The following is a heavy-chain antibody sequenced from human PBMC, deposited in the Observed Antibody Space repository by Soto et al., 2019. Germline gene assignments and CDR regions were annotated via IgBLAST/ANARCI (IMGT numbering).Heavy chain of an antibody. D-gene: IGHD5-18*01. Sequence: EVQLVESGGGLVQPGGSLKLSCAASGFAFSDSAMHWVRQASWKGLERIGRIRGKRGNDGTAYAASVKGRFTISRDNSKTTTYLQMNSLKIEDTAVYYCTRRRDWTAVDPLDYWGQGTLVTVSS. J-gene: IGHJ4*02. CDR3: TRRRDWTAVDPLDY. CDR1: GFAFSDSA. CDR2: IRGKRGNDGT. V-gene: IGHV3-73*02.